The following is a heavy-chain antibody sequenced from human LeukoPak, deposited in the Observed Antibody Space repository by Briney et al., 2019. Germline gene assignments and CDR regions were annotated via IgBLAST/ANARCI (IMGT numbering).Heavy chain of an antibody. D-gene: IGHD6-13*01. Sequence: GGSLRLSCAASGFTFSSYEMNWVRQAPGKGLEWVSYISSSGSTIYYADSVKGRFTISRDNSKNTLYLQMNSLRAEDTAVYYCAKTRYSSSWYSSLSNWGQGTLVTVSS. V-gene: IGHV3-48*03. J-gene: IGHJ4*02. CDR2: ISSSGSTI. CDR3: AKTRYSSSWYSSLSN. CDR1: GFTFSSYE.